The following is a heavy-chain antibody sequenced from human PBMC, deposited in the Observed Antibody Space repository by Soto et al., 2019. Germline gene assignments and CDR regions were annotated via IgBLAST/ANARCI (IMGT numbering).Heavy chain of an antibody. Sequence: QVQLVESGGGVFQPGRSLRLSWAPSGSTFSTKGMHGVRQAPGKGREWVAVISYDGSNKYYADSVKGRFTISRDNSKNTLYLQMNSLRAEDTAVYYCAKDTIALNYYYYYMDVWGKGTTVTVSS. CDR3: AKDTIALNYYYYYMDV. D-gene: IGHD3-3*02. J-gene: IGHJ6*03. V-gene: IGHV3-30*18. CDR2: ISYDGSNK. CDR1: GSTFSTKG.